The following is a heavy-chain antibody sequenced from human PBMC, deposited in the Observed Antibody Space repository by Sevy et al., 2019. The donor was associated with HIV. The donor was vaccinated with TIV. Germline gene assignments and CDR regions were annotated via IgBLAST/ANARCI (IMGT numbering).Heavy chain of an antibody. CDR1: GFSLSTSGVG. CDR2: IYWDDDK. Sequence: SGPTLVKPTQTLTLTCTFSGFSLSTSGVGVGWIRQPPGKALEWLALIYWDDDKRYSPSLKSRLTITKDTSKNQVFLTMTNLDPVHRATYYGEHQAAAGKFPGLPAGPLDYWGQGTLVTVSS. V-gene: IGHV2-5*02. D-gene: IGHD6-13*01. J-gene: IGHJ4*02. CDR3: EHQAAAGKFPGLPAGPLDY.